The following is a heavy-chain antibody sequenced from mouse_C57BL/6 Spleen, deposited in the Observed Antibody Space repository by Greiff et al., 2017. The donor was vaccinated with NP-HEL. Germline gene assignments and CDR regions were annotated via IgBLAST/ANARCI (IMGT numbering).Heavy chain of an antibody. CDR3: ARNPSTTVVAHYAMDY. CDR2: IDPANGNT. V-gene: IGHV14-3*01. Sequence: VQLQQSVAELVRPGASVKLSCTASGFNIKNTYMHWVKQRPEQGLEWIGRIDPANGNTKYAPKFQGKATITADTSSNTAYLQLSSLTSEDTAIYYCARNPSTTVVAHYAMDYWGQGTSVTVSS. J-gene: IGHJ4*01. D-gene: IGHD1-1*01. CDR1: GFNIKNTY.